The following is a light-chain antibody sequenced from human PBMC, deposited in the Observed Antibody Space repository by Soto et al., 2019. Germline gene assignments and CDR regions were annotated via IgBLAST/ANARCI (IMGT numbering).Light chain of an antibody. CDR3: QQYNSYRGT. CDR1: QSISSW. J-gene: IGKJ1*01. V-gene: IGKV1-5*01. Sequence: DIQMTQSPSTLSASVGDRVTITCRASQSISSWLAWYQQKPGKAPKLLIYDASSLESGVPSRISGSGSGTEFTLTISSLQPDDVATYYCQQYNSYRGTFGQGTKVEIK. CDR2: DAS.